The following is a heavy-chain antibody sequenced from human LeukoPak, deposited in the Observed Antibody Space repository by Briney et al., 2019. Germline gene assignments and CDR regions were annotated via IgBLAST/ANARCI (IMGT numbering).Heavy chain of an antibody. J-gene: IGHJ4*02. CDR2: IIPIFGTA. V-gene: IGHV1-69*13. Sequence: GASVKVSCKASGGTFSSYAISWVRQAPGQGLEWMGGIIPIFGTANYAQKFQGRVTITADESTSTAYMELSSLRSEDTAVYYCARHLGSVVVATYYFDYWGQGTLVTVSS. CDR3: ARHLGSVVVATYYFDY. CDR1: GGTFSSYA. D-gene: IGHD2-15*01.